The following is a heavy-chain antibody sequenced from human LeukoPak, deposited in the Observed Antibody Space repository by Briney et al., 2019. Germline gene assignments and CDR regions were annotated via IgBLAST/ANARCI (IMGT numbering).Heavy chain of an antibody. CDR3: AKDRDIVVVPAASFFDY. D-gene: IGHD2-2*01. V-gene: IGHV3-30*18. CDR2: ISYDGSNK. CDR1: GFTFSSYG. Sequence: QPGRSLRLSCAASGFTFSSYGTHWVRQAPGKALEWVAVISYDGSNKYYADSVKGRFIISRDNSKNTLYLQMNSLRAEDTAVYYCAKDRDIVVVPAASFFDYWGQGTLVTVSS. J-gene: IGHJ4*02.